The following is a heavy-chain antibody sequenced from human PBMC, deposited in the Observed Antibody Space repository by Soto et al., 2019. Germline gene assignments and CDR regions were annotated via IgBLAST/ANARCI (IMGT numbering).Heavy chain of an antibody. CDR2: IIPTFGTA. D-gene: IGHD6-13*01. CDR3: ARDIAAAGTGDY. V-gene: IGHV1-69*13. Sequence: ASVKVSCKASGGTFSSYAISWVRQAPGQGLEWMGGIIPTFGTANYAQKFQGRVTITADESTSTAYMELSSLRSEDTAVYYCARDIAAAGTGDYWGQGTLVTVSS. J-gene: IGHJ4*02. CDR1: GGTFSSYA.